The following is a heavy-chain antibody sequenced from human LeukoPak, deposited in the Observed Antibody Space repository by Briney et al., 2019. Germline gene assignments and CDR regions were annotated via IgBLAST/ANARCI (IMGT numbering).Heavy chain of an antibody. J-gene: IGHJ4*02. D-gene: IGHD3-9*01. V-gene: IGHV3-30*03. CDR3: ALGLTGYYYYIDY. Sequence: PGGSLRLSCAASGFTFSSYGMHWVRQAPGKGLEWVAVISYDGSNKYYADSVKGRFTISRDNSKNTLYLQMNSLRAEDTAVYYCALGLTGYYYYIDYWGQGTLVTVPS. CDR2: ISYDGSNK. CDR1: GFTFSSYG.